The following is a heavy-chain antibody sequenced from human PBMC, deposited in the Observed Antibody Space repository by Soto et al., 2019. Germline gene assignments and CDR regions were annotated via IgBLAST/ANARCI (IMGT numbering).Heavy chain of an antibody. V-gene: IGHV1-2*02. CDR2: INPNNGVT. CDR3: AKDSYYDISTGYSSNGFDF. D-gene: IGHD3-9*01. Sequence: ASVKVSCKASGYTFTGYYIHWVRQAPGQGLEWMGWINPNNGVTNYAQKFQGRVTMTRDTSITTAYLELSRLRSDDTAVYYCAKDSYYDISTGYSSNGFDFWGQGTKVTVSS. J-gene: IGHJ3*01. CDR1: GYTFTGYY.